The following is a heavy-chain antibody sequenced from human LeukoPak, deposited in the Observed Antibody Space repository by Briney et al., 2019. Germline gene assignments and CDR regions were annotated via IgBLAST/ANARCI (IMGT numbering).Heavy chain of an antibody. D-gene: IGHD3-9*01. CDR2: ISTYNGDT. Sequence: ASGKGFCHTSGYNFSSYGFNWGWQAPGPGREWKGWISTYNGDTKYAQTLQGRVTMTTDTSTSTAYMELRSLKSDDTAVYYCVRGILSDDTLTGPWGQGTLVTVSS. V-gene: IGHV1-18*01. CDR1: GYNFSSYG. J-gene: IGHJ5*02. CDR3: VRGILSDDTLTGP.